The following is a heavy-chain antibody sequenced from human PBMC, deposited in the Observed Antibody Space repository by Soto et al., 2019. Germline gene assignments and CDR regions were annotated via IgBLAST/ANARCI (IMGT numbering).Heavy chain of an antibody. CDR2: ISAYNGNT. CDR3: ARPAVIYYDSSGPSPAFDY. Sequence: GASVKVSCKASGYTFTSYGISWVRQAPGQGLEWMGWISAYNGNTNYAQKLQGRVTITTDTSTSTAYMELRSLRSDDTAVYYCARPAVIYYDSSGPSPAFDYWGQGTLVTVSS. D-gene: IGHD3-22*01. J-gene: IGHJ4*02. V-gene: IGHV1-18*01. CDR1: GYTFTSYG.